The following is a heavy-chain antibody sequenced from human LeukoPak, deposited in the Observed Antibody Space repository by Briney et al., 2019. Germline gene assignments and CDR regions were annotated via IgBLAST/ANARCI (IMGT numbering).Heavy chain of an antibody. Sequence: SKTLSLTCTVSGGSISSYYWSWIRQPPGKGLEWIGYIYYSGSTNYNPSLKSRVTISVDTSKNQFSLKLSSVTAADTAVYYCARLQRYDFWSGYYQAPHFDYWGQGTLVTVSS. D-gene: IGHD3-3*01. V-gene: IGHV4-59*08. J-gene: IGHJ4*02. CDR2: IYYSGST. CDR3: ARLQRYDFWSGYYQAPHFDY. CDR1: GGSISSYY.